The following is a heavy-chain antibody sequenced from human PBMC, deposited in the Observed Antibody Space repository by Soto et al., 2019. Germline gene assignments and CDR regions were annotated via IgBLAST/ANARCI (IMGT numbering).Heavy chain of an antibody. CDR2: IRSKANSYAT. CDR3: TTRTTVTTYYYYYYGMDV. CDR1: GFTFSGSA. D-gene: IGHD4-17*01. J-gene: IGHJ6*02. Sequence: GGSLRLSCAASGFTFSGSAMHWVRQASGKGLEWVGRIRSKANSYATAYAASVKGRFTISRDDSKNTAYLQMNSLKTEDTAVYYCTTRTTVTTYYYYYYGMDVWAQGTTVPVSS. V-gene: IGHV3-73*01.